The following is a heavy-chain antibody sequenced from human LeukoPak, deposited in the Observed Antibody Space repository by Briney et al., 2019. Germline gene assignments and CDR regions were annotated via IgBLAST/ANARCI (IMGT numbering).Heavy chain of an antibody. CDR2: IYYSGST. J-gene: IGHJ3*02. CDR1: GDSISSGDYY. CDR3: ARDFRRKSIVGPDAFDI. V-gene: IGHV4-61*08. D-gene: IGHD1-26*01. Sequence: PSETLSLTCTVSGDSISSGDYYWSWIRQPPGKGLEWIGYIYYSGSTNYNPSLKSRVTISVDTSKNQFSLKLSSVTAADTAVYYCARDFRRKSIVGPDAFDIWGQGTMVTVSS.